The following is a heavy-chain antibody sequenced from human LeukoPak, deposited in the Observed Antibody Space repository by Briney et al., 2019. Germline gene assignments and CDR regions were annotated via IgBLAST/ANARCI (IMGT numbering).Heavy chain of an antibody. CDR1: GGSISSYY. CDR2: IYYSGST. J-gene: IGHJ5*02. Sequence: PSETLSLTCTVSGGSISSYYWSWIRQPPGKGLERIGYIYYSGSTNYNPSLKSRVTISVDTSKNQFSLKLSSVTAADTAVYYCARSQYYDFWSGYYTWDRWFDPWGQGTLVTACS. D-gene: IGHD3-3*01. CDR3: ARSQYYDFWSGYYTWDRWFDP. V-gene: IGHV4-59*01.